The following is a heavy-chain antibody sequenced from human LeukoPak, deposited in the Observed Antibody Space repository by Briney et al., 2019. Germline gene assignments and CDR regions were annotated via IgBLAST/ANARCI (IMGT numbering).Heavy chain of an antibody. V-gene: IGHV3-21*01. J-gene: IGHJ6*02. CDR3: AREERIPITMIVVATLDYGMDV. D-gene: IGHD3-22*01. CDR2: MSSSSSYI. CDR1: GFTFRSYN. Sequence: GGSLRLSCAASGFTFRSYNMNWVRQAPGKGLEWVSSMSSSSSYIYYADSVKGRFTVSRDNAKNSLYLQMNSLRAEDTAVYYCAREERIPITMIVVATLDYGMDVWGQGTTVTVSS.